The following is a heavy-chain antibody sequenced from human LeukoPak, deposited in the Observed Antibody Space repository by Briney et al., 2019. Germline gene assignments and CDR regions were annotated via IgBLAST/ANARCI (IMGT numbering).Heavy chain of an antibody. CDR1: GGSFSDYY. Sequence: SETLSLTCAVYGGSFSDYYWSWIRQPPGKGLEWIGEINHSGSTNYNPSLKSRVTISVDTSKNQFSLKLSSVTAADTAVYYCAGSIAARLDYWGQGTLVAVTS. V-gene: IGHV4-34*01. CDR3: AGSIAARLDY. CDR2: INHSGST. D-gene: IGHD6-6*01. J-gene: IGHJ4*02.